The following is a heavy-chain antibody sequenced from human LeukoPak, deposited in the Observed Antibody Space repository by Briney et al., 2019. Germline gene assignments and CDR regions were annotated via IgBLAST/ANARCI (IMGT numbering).Heavy chain of an antibody. CDR1: GGAFSGYY. D-gene: IGHD3-10*01. J-gene: IGHJ4*02. V-gene: IGHV4-34*01. Sequence: SETLSLTCAVYGGAFSGYYWSWIRQPPGKGLEWIGEINHSGSTNYNPSLKSRVTISVDTSKNQFSLKLSSVTAADTAVYSCARGTPNYNRSGSYSYWGQGTLVTVSS. CDR2: INHSGST. CDR3: ARGTPNYNRSGSYSY.